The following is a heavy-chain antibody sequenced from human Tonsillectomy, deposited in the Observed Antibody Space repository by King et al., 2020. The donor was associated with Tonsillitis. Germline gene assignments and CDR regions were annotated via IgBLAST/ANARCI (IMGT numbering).Heavy chain of an antibody. CDR1: GFTFDDYA. Sequence: VQLVESGGGLVQPGRSLRLSCAASGFTFDDYAMHWVRQAPGKGLEWVSHISLNSGGIGYAESVKGRFTISRDNAKNSLYLQMHSLRAEDTALYYCARSYDGPYYGFDYWGQGTLVTVSS. CDR2: ISLNSGGI. D-gene: IGHD1-26*01. V-gene: IGHV3-9*01. J-gene: IGHJ4*02. CDR3: ARSYDGPYYGFDY.